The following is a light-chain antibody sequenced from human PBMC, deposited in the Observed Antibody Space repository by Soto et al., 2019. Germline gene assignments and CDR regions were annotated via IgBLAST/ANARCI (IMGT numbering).Light chain of an antibody. CDR2: LNSDGSH. V-gene: IGLV4-69*01. CDR3: QTWGTGIVL. CDR1: SGHSSYA. J-gene: IGLJ2*01. Sequence: QSVLTQSPSASASLGASVKLTCTLSSGHSSYAIAWHQQQPETGPRYLMKLNSDGSHSKGDGIPDRFSGSSSGAERYLTISSLQSEDEADYYCQTWGTGIVLFAGGTKLTVL.